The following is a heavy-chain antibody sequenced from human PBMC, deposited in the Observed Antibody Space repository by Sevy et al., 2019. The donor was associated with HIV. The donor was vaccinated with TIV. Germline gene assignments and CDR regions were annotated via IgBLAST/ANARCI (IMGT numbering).Heavy chain of an antibody. CDR2: INQGGNQK. CDR1: GFTFSSYW. V-gene: IGHV3-7*01. CDR3: ARGPSGAAAGRFDS. Sequence: GGSLRLSCAASGFTFSSYWINWVHQAPGEGLEWVANINQGGNQKHYMDSVKGRFTISRDNAENAVYLQMNSLRVEDTAVYYCARGPSGAAAGRFDSWGQGTLVTVSS. D-gene: IGHD6-13*01. J-gene: IGHJ4*02.